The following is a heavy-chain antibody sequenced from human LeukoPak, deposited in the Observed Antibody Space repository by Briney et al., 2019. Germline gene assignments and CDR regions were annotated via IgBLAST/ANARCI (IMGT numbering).Heavy chain of an antibody. V-gene: IGHV4-59*01. J-gene: IGHJ3*02. CDR3: ARDRYCGGVQGLAAFDI. CDR2: IYYSGST. D-gene: IGHD2-21*01. CDR1: GGSISSYY. Sequence: PSETLSLXCTVSGGSISSYYWSWIRQPPGKGLEWIGYIYYSGSTNYNPSLKSRVTISVDTSKNQFSLKLSSVTAADTAVYYCARDRYCGGVQGLAAFDIWGQGTMVTVSS.